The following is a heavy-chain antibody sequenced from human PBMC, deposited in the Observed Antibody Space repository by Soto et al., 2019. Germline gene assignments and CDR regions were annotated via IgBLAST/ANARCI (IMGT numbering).Heavy chain of an antibody. D-gene: IGHD5-12*01. CDR2: FYYSGTT. J-gene: IGHJ4*02. V-gene: IGHV4-39*01. CDR3: ARRGGATIMDS. CDR1: GGSISSSSYY. Sequence: QLQLQESGPGLVKPSETLSLTCTVSGGSISSSSYYWGWIRQPSGKGLKWIGSFYYSGTTYYNPSLKSRVTISVDTSKNQFSLKLSSVTAADTAVYYCARRGGATIMDSWGQGTLVTVSS.